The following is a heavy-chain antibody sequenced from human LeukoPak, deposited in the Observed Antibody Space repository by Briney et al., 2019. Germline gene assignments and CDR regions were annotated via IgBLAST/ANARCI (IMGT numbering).Heavy chain of an antibody. Sequence: GGSLRLSCAASGFTFSRSGMHWVRQAPGKGLEWVTFIGYDGSKIYYADSVKGRFTISRDNSRNTLYLQMNSLRAEDTAVYYCAKEGRGGFDIWGQGTMVTVSS. V-gene: IGHV3-30*02. CDR1: GFTFSRSG. CDR3: AKEGRGGFDI. D-gene: IGHD3-16*01. CDR2: IGYDGSKI. J-gene: IGHJ3*02.